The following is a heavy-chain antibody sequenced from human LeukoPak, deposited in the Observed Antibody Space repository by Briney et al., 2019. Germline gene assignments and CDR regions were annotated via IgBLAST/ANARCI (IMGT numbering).Heavy chain of an antibody. CDR3: ARPYYDSSGYHDAFDI. CDR1: GGSISSYY. CDR2: MYYSGST. D-gene: IGHD3-22*01. Sequence: PSETLSLTCTVSGGSISSYYWSWVRQPPGKGLEWIGYMYYSGSTNYNPSLKSRVTISVDTSKNQFSLKLSSVTAADTAVYYCARPYYDSSGYHDAFDIWGQGTMVTVSS. J-gene: IGHJ3*02. V-gene: IGHV4-59*01.